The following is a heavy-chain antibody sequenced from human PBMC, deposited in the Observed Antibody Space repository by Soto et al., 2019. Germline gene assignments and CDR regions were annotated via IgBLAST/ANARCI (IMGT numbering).Heavy chain of an antibody. D-gene: IGHD1-1*01. CDR1: GFTFRSYG. CDR3: AKEFGWELQLSHPYYNSGMDV. J-gene: IGHJ6*02. CDR2: MSFDGSNK. V-gene: IGHV3-30*18. Sequence: GSLRLSCAASGFTFRSYGMHWVRQAPGKGLEWVALMSFDGSNKYYADSVRGRFTISSDNSKSTLYLQMGILRPEDTAVYYCAKEFGWELQLSHPYYNSGMDVWGQGTTVTVSS.